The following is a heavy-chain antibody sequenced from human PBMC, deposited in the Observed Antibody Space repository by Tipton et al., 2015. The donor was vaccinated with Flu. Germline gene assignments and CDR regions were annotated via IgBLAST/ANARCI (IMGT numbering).Heavy chain of an antibody. Sequence: SLRLSCAASGFNFSSYEMNWVRQAPGKGLEWVSYISSSGSTMYYADSVKGRFTISRDNAKNSLYLQMNSLRAEDTAVYYCARLGVVVVVAAKVDWFDPWGQGTLVTVSS. CDR3: ARLGVVVVVAAKVDWFDP. J-gene: IGHJ5*02. CDR1: GFNFSSYE. V-gene: IGHV3-48*03. CDR2: ISSSGSTM. D-gene: IGHD2-15*01.